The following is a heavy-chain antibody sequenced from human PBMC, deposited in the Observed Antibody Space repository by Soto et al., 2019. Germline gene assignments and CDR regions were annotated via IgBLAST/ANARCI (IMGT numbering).Heavy chain of an antibody. V-gene: IGHV1-18*01. CDR1: GYTFTSYG. D-gene: IGHD6-13*01. CDR3: ARYSSSWYRILLYYYGMDV. Sequence: GASVKVSCKASGYTFTSYGISWVRQAPGQGLEWMGWISAYNGNTNYAQKLQGRVTMTTDTSTSTAYMELRSLRSDDTAVYYCARYSSSWYRILLYYYGMDVWGQGTTVTVSS. CDR2: ISAYNGNT. J-gene: IGHJ6*02.